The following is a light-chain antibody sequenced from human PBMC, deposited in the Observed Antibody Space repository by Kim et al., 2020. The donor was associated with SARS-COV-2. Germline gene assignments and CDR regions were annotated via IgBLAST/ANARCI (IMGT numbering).Light chain of an antibody. CDR2: GAS. Sequence: WSRGERATPSCRASQSVSSSYLAWYQQKPGQAPRLLIYGASSRATGIPDRFSGSGSGTDFTLTISRLEPEDFAVYYCQQYGSSPYTFGQGTKLEI. J-gene: IGKJ2*01. V-gene: IGKV3-20*01. CDR1: QSVSSSY. CDR3: QQYGSSPYT.